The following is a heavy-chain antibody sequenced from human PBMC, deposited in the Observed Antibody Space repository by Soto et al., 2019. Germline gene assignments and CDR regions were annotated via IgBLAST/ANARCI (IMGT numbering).Heavy chain of an antibody. J-gene: IGHJ4*02. CDR3: ARDHPGSSWFDY. Sequence: SETLSLTCTVSGGSISSYYWSWIRQPPGKGLEWIGYIYYSGSTSYNPSLKSRVTILVDTSKNQFSLKLSSVTAADTAVYYCARDHPGSSWFDYWGQGTLVTVSS. CDR1: GGSISSYY. V-gene: IGHV4-59*01. D-gene: IGHD6-13*01. CDR2: IYYSGST.